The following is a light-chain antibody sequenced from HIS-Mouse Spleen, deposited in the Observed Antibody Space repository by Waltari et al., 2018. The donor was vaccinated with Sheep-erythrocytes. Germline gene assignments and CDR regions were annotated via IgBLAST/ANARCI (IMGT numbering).Light chain of an antibody. J-gene: IGLJ3*02. CDR2: EGS. CDR1: SRDVGSYNI. V-gene: IGLV2-23*01. CDR3: CSYAGSSTPWV. Sequence: QSALTQPASVSGSPGQAITISCTGTSRDVGSYNIVVVYQQHPGKAPQLMIYEGSKRPSGVSNRFSGSKSGNTASLTISGLQAEDEADYYCCSYAGSSTPWVFGGGTKLTVL.